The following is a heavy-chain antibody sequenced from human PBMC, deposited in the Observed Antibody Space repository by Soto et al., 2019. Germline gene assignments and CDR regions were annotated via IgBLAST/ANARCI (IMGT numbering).Heavy chain of an antibody. Sequence: KQSQTLSLTCTVSGGSISSSSYYWGWIRQPPGKGLEWIGSIYYSGSTYYNPSLKSRVTISVDTSKNQFSLKLSSVTAADTAVYYCARLGVDIVVVVAATRHYYYYMDVWGKGTTVTVSS. V-gene: IGHV4-39*01. D-gene: IGHD2-15*01. CDR1: GGSISSSSYY. CDR3: ARLGVDIVVVVAATRHYYYYMDV. J-gene: IGHJ6*03. CDR2: IYYSGST.